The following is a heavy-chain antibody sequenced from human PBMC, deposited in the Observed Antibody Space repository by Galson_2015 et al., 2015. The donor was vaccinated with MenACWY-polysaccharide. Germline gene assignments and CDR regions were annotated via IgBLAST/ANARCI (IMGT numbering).Heavy chain of an antibody. V-gene: IGHV3-30*18. D-gene: IGHD6-13*01. Sequence: SLRLSCAASGFTFSSYGIHWVRQAPGKGLEWVAFISYDGSNKYYADSVKGRFTIARDNSKNTLYLQMNSLSAEDTAVYYCAKDRLAAAGDPDYWGQGTLVTASS. CDR1: GFTFSSYG. CDR2: ISYDGSNK. J-gene: IGHJ4*02. CDR3: AKDRLAAAGDPDY.